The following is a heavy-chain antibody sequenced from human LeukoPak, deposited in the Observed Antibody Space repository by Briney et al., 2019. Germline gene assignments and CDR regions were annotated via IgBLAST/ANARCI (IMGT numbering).Heavy chain of an antibody. Sequence: GASVKVSCKASGYTFTSYGISWVRQAPGQGLEWMGWISAYNGNTSYAQKLQGRVTMTTDTSTSTAYMELRSPRSDDTAVYYCARPLVGAEAFDIWGQGTMVTVSS. D-gene: IGHD1-26*01. J-gene: IGHJ3*02. CDR3: ARPLVGAEAFDI. V-gene: IGHV1-18*01. CDR2: ISAYNGNT. CDR1: GYTFTSYG.